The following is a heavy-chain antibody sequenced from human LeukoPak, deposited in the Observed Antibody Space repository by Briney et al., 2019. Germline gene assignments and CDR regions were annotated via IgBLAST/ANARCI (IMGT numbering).Heavy chain of an antibody. CDR3: AKVSEHNWFDP. J-gene: IGHJ5*02. V-gene: IGHV3-30*18. CDR2: VSYDGSNK. CDR1: GFTFSSYG. D-gene: IGHD3-3*01. Sequence: PGGSLRLSCAASGFTFSSYGMHWVRQAPGKGLEWVAVVSYDGSNKYYADSVKGRFTISRDHSKNTLYLQMNSLRAEDTAVYYCAKVSEHNWFDPWGQGTLVTVSS.